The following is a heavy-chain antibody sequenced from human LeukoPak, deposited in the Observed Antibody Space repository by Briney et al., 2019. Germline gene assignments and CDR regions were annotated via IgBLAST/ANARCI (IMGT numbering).Heavy chain of an antibody. J-gene: IGHJ4*02. V-gene: IGHV4-31*03. CDR3: ARTRTIAAAGGVFDY. D-gene: IGHD6-13*01. CDR1: GGSISSGGYY. CDR2: IYYSGST. Sequence: SETLSLTCTVSGGSISSGGYYWSWIRQHPGKGLEWIGYIYYSGSTYYNPSLKSRVTISVDTSKNQFSLKLSSVTAADTAVYYCARTRTIAAAGGVFDYWGQGTLVNVSS.